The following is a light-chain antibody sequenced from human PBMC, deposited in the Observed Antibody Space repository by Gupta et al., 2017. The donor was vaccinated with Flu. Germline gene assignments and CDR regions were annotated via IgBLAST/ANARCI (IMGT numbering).Light chain of an antibody. J-gene: IGLJ2*01. CDR1: TSDVGGYNY. Sequence: QSALTQPPPASGSPGKSVAISCTGTTSDVGGYNYVAWYQQHPAKAPTLMIDEVSKRPSWVPDRFSGSKYGNTASLTVTGRTAEDEADYYCSSDAGSNNLVFGGGTKLTVL. CDR3: SSDAGSNNLV. V-gene: IGLV2-8*01. CDR2: EVS.